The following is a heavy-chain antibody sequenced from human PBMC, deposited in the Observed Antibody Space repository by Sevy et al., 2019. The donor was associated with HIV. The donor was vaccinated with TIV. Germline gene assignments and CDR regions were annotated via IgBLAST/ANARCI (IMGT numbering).Heavy chain of an antibody. J-gene: IGHJ5*02. D-gene: IGHD2-2*01. V-gene: IGHV3-23*01. CDR2: ISGSGGST. CDR1: GFTFSSYA. Sequence: GGSLRLSCAASGFTFSSYAMSWVRQAPGKGLERVSAISGSGGSTYYADSVKGRFTISRDNSKNTLYLQMNSLRAEDTAVYYCAKDPMGAAAAIFWFDPWGQGTLVTVSS. CDR3: AKDPMGAAAAIFWFDP.